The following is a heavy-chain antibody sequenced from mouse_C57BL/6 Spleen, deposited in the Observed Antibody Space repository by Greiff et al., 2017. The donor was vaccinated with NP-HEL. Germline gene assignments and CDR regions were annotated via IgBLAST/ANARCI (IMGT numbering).Heavy chain of an antibody. D-gene: IGHD1-1*01. Sequence: VQLQQSGAELVKPGASVKISCKASGYAFSSYWMNWVKQRPGQGLEWIGQIYPGDGDTNYNGKFKGKATLTADKSSSTAYMQLSSLTSEDSAVYFGARWDYYGSSPYYDAMDYWGQGTTVTVSS. J-gene: IGHJ4*01. CDR2: IYPGDGDT. CDR3: ARWDYYGSSPYYDAMDY. CDR1: GYAFSSYW. V-gene: IGHV1-80*01.